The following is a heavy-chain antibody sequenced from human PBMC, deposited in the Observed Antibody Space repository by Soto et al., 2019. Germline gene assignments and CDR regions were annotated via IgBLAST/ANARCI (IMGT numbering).Heavy chain of an antibody. V-gene: IGHV1-69*13. D-gene: IGHD2-8*01. CDR3: ARVRCFNGLCHTADYGMDV. CDR1: GDVFRRYG. J-gene: IGHJ6*02. Sequence: SVKVSCKASGDVFRRYGINWVRQAPGQGLEWMGGIIPISGTTNYAQKFQGRVAITADESTDTVYMELSRLRSEDTAVYFCARVRCFNGLCHTADYGMDVWGQGTTVTVSS. CDR2: IIPISGTT.